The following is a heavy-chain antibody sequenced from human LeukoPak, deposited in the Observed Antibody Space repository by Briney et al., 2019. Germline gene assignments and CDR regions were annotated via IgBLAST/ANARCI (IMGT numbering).Heavy chain of an antibody. Sequence: PGGSLRLSCAASGFTFDDYGMSWVRQAPGKGLEWVSGINWNGGSTGYADSVKGRFTISRDNAKNSLYLQMNSLRAEDTAVYYCAKEIDFNWKSPFDYWGQGTLVTVSS. D-gene: IGHD1-20*01. CDR2: INWNGGST. J-gene: IGHJ4*02. V-gene: IGHV3-20*04. CDR1: GFTFDDYG. CDR3: AKEIDFNWKSPFDY.